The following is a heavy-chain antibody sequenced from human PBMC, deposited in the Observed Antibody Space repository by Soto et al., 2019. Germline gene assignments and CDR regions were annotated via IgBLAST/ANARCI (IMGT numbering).Heavy chain of an antibody. CDR1: GYTFTSYG. J-gene: IGHJ2*01. Sequence: QVQLVQSGAEVKKPGASVKVSCKASGYTFTSYGISWVRQAPGQGLEWMGWISAYNGNTNYAQKIQGRVTMTTETSTSTAYMELRSLRSDDTAVYYCARVSYDFWSGYHRRDWYFDLWGRGTLVTVSS. V-gene: IGHV1-18*01. D-gene: IGHD3-3*01. CDR3: ARVSYDFWSGYHRRDWYFDL. CDR2: ISAYNGNT.